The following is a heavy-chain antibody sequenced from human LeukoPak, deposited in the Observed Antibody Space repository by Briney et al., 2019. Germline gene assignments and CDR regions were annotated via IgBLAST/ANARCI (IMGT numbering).Heavy chain of an antibody. CDR2: IYTSGST. CDR3: ARVNDWLSLDY. V-gene: IGHV4-4*07. D-gene: IGHD3-9*01. Sequence: SETLSLTCTVSGGSISSYYWSRIRQPAGKGLEWIGRIYTSGSTKYNPSLKSRVTMSVDTSKNQFSLKLSSVTAADTAVYYCARVNDWLSLDYWGQGTLVTVSS. CDR1: GGSISSYY. J-gene: IGHJ4*02.